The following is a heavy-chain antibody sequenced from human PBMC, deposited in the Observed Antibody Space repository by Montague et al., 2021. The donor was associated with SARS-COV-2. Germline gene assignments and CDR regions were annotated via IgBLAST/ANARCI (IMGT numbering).Heavy chain of an antibody. Sequence: YYSGSTYYNPSLKSRVTISVDTSKNQFSLKLSPVTAADTAVYYCARHERQWLRLYPYYCDYWGQGTLV. CDR3: ARHERQWLRLYPYYCDY. V-gene: IGHV4-39*01. J-gene: IGHJ4*02. CDR2: YYSGST. D-gene: IGHD5-12*01.